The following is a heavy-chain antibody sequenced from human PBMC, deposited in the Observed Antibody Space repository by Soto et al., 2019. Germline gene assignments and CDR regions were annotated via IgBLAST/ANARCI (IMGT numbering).Heavy chain of an antibody. D-gene: IGHD2-2*02. Sequence: GGSLRLSCVGSGFTFSTYSINWVRQAPGKGLEWVSSISSRSDIYYADSVKGRFTISRDNAKNSVSLQMNSLRAEDTAVYYCAREYTAWPLAYGLDVWGQGTTVTVSS. CDR2: ISSRSDI. J-gene: IGHJ6*02. CDR1: GFTFSTYS. CDR3: AREYTAWPLAYGLDV. V-gene: IGHV3-21*01.